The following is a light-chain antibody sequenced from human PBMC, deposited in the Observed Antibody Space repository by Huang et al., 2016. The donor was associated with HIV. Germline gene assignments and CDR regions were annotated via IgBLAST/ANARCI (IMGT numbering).Light chain of an antibody. J-gene: IGKJ5*01. Sequence: DIQMTQSPSSLSASVGDRVTITCRASQGVSNSLAWYQQKPCKAPKLLLYAASRLKSGVPSRFSGSGSGTDYTLTISSLQPEDFATDYCQQYYSTPPITFGQGTRLEIK. CDR2: AAS. CDR1: QGVSNS. CDR3: QQYYSTPPIT. V-gene: IGKV1-NL1*01.